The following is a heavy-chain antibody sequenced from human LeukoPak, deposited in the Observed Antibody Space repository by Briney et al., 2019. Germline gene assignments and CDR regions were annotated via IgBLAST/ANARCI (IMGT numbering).Heavy chain of an antibody. J-gene: IGHJ4*02. CDR1: GGSFSGYY. CDR2: INHSGST. D-gene: IGHD1-26*01. Sequence: SETLSLTWAVYGGSFSGYYWSWIRQPPGKGLEWIGEINHSGSTNYNPSLKSRVTISVDTSKNQFSLKLSSVTAADTAAYYCARGSGSYLDYWGQGTLVTVSS. CDR3: ARGSGSYLDY. V-gene: IGHV4-34*01.